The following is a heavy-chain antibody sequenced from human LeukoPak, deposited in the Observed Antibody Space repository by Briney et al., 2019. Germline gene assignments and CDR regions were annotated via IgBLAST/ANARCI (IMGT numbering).Heavy chain of an antibody. V-gene: IGHV3-74*01. CDR2: INNDGSYT. CDR3: ARSTRQDFDI. CDR1: GFTFNIYW. D-gene: IGHD2-2*01. Sequence: GGSLRLSCTASGFTFNIYWMHWVRQAPGKGLVWVSRINNDGSYTVNADSVQGRFTTSRDNAKNTLYLQMNSLRAEDTAVYYCARSTRQDFDIWGQGTLVTVSS. J-gene: IGHJ3*02.